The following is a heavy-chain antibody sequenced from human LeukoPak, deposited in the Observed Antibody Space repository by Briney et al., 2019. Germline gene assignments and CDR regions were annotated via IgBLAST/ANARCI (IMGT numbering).Heavy chain of an antibody. CDR1: GGTFSSYA. D-gene: IGHD5-24*01. CDR3: ARDGTGDGYNYGC. CDR2: IIPIFGTA. V-gene: IGHV1-69*05. Sequence: SVKVSCKASGGTFSSYAISWVRQAPGQGLEWMGGIIPIFGTANYAQKFQGRVTITTDESTSTAYMELSSLRSEDTAVYYCARDGTGDGYNYGCWGQGTLVTVSS. J-gene: IGHJ4*02.